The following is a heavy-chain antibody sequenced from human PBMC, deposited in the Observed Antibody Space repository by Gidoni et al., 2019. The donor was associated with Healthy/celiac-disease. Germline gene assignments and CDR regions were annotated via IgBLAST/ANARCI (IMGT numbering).Heavy chain of an antibody. D-gene: IGHD2-15*01. CDR2: IYSGGST. CDR1: GFPVSSNY. CDR3: ARDLVVVPYYYGMDV. J-gene: IGHJ6*02. V-gene: IGHV3-53*01. Sequence: EVQLVESGAGLIQPGGSLRLSCAASGFPVSSNYMSWVRQAPGKGLEWVSVIYSGGSTYYADSVKGRFTISRDNSKNTLYLQMNSLRAEDTAVYYCARDLVVVPYYYGMDVWGQGTTVTVSS.